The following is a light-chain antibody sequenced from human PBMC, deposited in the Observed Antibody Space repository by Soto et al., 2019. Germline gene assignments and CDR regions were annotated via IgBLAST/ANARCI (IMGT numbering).Light chain of an antibody. V-gene: IGKV3-20*01. J-gene: IGKJ5*01. Sequence: EIVLTQSPGTLSLSPGERATLSCRASQSVRSGFLAWYQQKPGQAPSLLIYGTSTRATGAPDRFSGSGSGTDFTLSISRLEHEDFAVYYCPKFSPSLTFGQGTRLEIK. CDR3: PKFSPSLT. CDR1: QSVRSGF. CDR2: GTS.